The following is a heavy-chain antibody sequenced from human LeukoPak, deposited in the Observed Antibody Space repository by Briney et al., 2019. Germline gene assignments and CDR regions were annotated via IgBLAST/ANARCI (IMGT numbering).Heavy chain of an antibody. CDR2: IYPGDSDT. CDR1: GYSFTSYW. V-gene: IGHV5-51*01. J-gene: IGHJ3*02. D-gene: IGHD3-22*01. CDR3: ARPTNYYDSSGYYYDSAFDI. Sequence: GESLKISCKGSGYSFTSYWIGWVRQMPGKGLEWMGIIYPGDSDTRYSLSFQGQVTISADKSISTAYLQWSSLKASDTAMYYCARPTNYYDSSGYYYDSAFDIWGQGTMVTVSS.